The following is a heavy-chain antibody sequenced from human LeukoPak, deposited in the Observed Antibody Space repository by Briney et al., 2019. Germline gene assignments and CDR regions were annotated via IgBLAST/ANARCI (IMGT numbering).Heavy chain of an antibody. CDR3: ARGRNYFDY. Sequence: SVKVSCKAPGGTFNTYGITWVRQAPGQGLEWMGRIIPVLEMATYAQKYEGRVKITADKSTTTIYLFLSSLASDDTAVYYCARGRNYFDYWGQGSLVTVSS. CDR2: IIPVLEMA. CDR1: GGTFNTYG. V-gene: IGHV1-69*04. J-gene: IGHJ4*01.